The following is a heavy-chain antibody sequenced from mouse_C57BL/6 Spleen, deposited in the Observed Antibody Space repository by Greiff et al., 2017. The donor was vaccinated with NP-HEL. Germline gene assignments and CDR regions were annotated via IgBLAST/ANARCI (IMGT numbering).Heavy chain of an antibody. CDR2: ISSGGSYT. J-gene: IGHJ2*01. D-gene: IGHD4-1*01. CDR3: ARQNWDYFDY. CDR1: GFTFSSYG. V-gene: IGHV5-6*02. Sequence: DVMLVESGGDLVKPGGSLKLSCAASGFTFSSYGMSWVRQTPDKRLAWVATISSGGSYTYYPDSVKGRFTISRDNAKNTLYLQMSSLKSEDTAMYYCARQNWDYFDYWGQGTTLTVSS.